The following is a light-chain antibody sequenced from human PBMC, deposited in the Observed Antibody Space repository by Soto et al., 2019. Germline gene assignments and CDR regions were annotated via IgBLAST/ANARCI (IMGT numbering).Light chain of an antibody. CDR3: QKRSNWPRT. Sequence: EIVLTQSPATLSLSPGERATLSCRASQSVSSSLAWYQQKAGQAPRLLIYAASHRATGIPARFSGSGSGTDFSLTISSLEPEDFAVYYCQKRSNWPRTFGQGTKVEIK. CDR2: AAS. CDR1: QSVSSS. J-gene: IGKJ1*01. V-gene: IGKV3-11*01.